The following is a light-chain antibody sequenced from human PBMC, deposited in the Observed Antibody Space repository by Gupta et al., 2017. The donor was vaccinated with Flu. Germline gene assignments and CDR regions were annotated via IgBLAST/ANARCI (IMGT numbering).Light chain of an antibody. V-gene: IGKV3-11*01. CDR3: QQRHNGRT. CDR2: DAS. Sequence: EIVLTQSPATLSLFPGDRATLSCRASQSVRRYLAWYQHKPGQAPRLIIYDASNRATGIPARLSGSGSGKDFTLTSSSLEHEDFALYYCQQRHNGRTFGQGTKVEFK. J-gene: IGKJ1*01. CDR1: QSVRRY.